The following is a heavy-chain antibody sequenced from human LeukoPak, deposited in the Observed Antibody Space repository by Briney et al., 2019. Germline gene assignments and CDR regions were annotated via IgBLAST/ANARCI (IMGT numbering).Heavy chain of an antibody. CDR3: ARERNNWFDP. CDR2: ISTYTGNT. V-gene: IGHV1-18*01. CDR1: GYTFTSYG. J-gene: IGHJ5*02. Sequence: ASVKVSCKASGYTFTSYGLSWVRQAPGQGLEWMGWISTYTGNTNYAQNLQGRVTMTTDTSTSTAYMELRSLRSDDTAVYYRARERNNWFDPWGQGTLVTVSS.